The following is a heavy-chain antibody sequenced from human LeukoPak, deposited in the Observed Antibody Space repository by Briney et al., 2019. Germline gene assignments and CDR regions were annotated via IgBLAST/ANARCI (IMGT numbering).Heavy chain of an antibody. V-gene: IGHV3-11*04. D-gene: IGHD3-22*01. Sequence: KTGGSLRLSCAVSGFTFSDYAMSWVRQAPGKGLEWVSYISFSGDIIHYADSVKGRFTVSRENTKNSLYLQMNSLRAEDTAVYYSARAVHPHRYDSSGFDQWGQGTLVTVSS. CDR2: ISFSGDII. CDR1: GFTFSDYA. CDR3: ARAVHPHRYDSSGFDQ. J-gene: IGHJ4*02.